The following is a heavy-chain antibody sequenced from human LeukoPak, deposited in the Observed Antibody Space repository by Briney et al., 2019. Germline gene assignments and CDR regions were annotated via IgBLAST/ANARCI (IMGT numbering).Heavy chain of an antibody. D-gene: IGHD3-3*01. CDR1: GGSFSGYY. CDR2: INHSGST. Sequence: SETLSLTCAVYGGSFSGYYWSWIRQPPGKGLEWIGEINHSGSTNYNPSLKSRATISVDTSKNQFSLKLSSVTAADTAVYHCARDVARQLSGIRAYNWFDPWGQGTLVTVSS. CDR3: ARDVARQLSGIRAYNWFDP. J-gene: IGHJ5*02. V-gene: IGHV4-34*01.